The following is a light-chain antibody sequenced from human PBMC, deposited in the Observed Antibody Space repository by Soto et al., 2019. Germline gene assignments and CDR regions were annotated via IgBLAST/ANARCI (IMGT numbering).Light chain of an antibody. CDR1: SSDVGGYNY. Sequence: QSVLTQPRSVSGSPGQSVTISCTGTSSDVGGYNYVSWYQQHPGKAPKLMIYDVTKRPSGVPHRFSGSKSGNTASLTISGLQAEDEADYYCCSYASSYTFDVFGTGTKVTVL. CDR2: DVT. V-gene: IGLV2-11*01. CDR3: CSYASSYTFDV. J-gene: IGLJ1*01.